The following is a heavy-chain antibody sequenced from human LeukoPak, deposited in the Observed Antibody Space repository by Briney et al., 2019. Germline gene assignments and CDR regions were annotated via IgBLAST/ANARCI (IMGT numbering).Heavy chain of an antibody. V-gene: IGHV4-59*08. D-gene: IGHD1-1*01. CDR1: GGSISSYY. J-gene: IGHJ4*02. Sequence: PSETLSLTCSVSGGSISSYYWSWIRQPPGKGLEWIGYIYYSGSTNYNPSLESRVTISVDTSKNQFSLNLSSVTAADTAVYYCARGGWYNDFWGQGALVTVSS. CDR3: ARGGWYNDF. CDR2: IYYSGST.